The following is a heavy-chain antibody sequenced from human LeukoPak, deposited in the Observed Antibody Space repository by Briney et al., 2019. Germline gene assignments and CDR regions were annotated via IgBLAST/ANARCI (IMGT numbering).Heavy chain of an antibody. D-gene: IGHD1-26*01. CDR1: GGSISSGSYS. CDR2: ISHSGST. Sequence: PSQTLSLTCAVSGGSISSGSYSWSWIRQPPGKGLDWIGYISHSGSTFYSPSLRSRVTMSVDRSKNQFSLKLNSVTAADTAVYCCAREDDSGSYFDPWGQGTLVTVSS. CDR3: AREDDSGSYFDP. J-gene: IGHJ5*02. V-gene: IGHV4-30-2*01.